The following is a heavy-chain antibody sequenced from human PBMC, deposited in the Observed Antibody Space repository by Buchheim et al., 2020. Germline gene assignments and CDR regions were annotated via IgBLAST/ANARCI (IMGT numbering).Heavy chain of an antibody. J-gene: IGHJ4*02. Sequence: EVQLVESGGGLVQPGGSLRLSCAASGFMFSSYEMNWVRQAPGKGLEWVSYISSSGDTIHYADSVKGRFTISRDNAKNSLDLQMNSPRVDDTAVYYCARDRGFVIDYWGQGAL. D-gene: IGHD3-10*01. CDR2: ISSSGDTI. V-gene: IGHV3-48*03. CDR3: ARDRGFVIDY. CDR1: GFMFSSYE.